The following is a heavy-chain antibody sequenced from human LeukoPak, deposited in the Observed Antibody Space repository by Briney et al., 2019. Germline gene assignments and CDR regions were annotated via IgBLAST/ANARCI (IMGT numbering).Heavy chain of an antibody. Sequence: SETLSLTCDVSGASMKSLYWSWVRQPPGKGLEWIAYVYNSGTTKYNPSLMSRVAISADMSKNRFSLKLTSVTVGDTAVYYCVGGGTFDPYIFDMWGQGTMVTVSS. CDR2: VYNSGTT. J-gene: IGHJ3*02. D-gene: IGHD3-16*01. CDR3: VGGGTFDPYIFDM. V-gene: IGHV4-59*11. CDR1: GASMKSLY.